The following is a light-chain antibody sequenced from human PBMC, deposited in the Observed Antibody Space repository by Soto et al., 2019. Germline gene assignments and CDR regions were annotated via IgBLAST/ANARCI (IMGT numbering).Light chain of an antibody. Sequence: DAQMTQSPSSLSASVGDSVTIPRRASQSIGTYLDWYQHKPGKAPKLLIYAASSLQSGVPSRFSGSGSGTDFTLTISSLQPEDFATYYCQESHSTFGQGTKLEIK. CDR1: QSIGTY. CDR2: AAS. J-gene: IGKJ2*01. V-gene: IGKV1-39*01. CDR3: QESHST.